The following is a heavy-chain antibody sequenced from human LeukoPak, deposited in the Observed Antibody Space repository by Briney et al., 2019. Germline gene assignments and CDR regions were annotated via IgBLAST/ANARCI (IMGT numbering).Heavy chain of an antibody. Sequence: ESLKISCKGSGYNFTTYWIGWVRQMPGKGLEWMGIISPGDSDIGYSPSFQGQVTISADKSTTTAYVQWSSLKASDTAMYYCARSDVGDTFDIWGQGTMVTVSS. CDR1: GYNFTTYW. CDR2: ISPGDSDI. CDR3: ARSDVGDTFDI. V-gene: IGHV5-51*01. J-gene: IGHJ3*02. D-gene: IGHD1-26*01.